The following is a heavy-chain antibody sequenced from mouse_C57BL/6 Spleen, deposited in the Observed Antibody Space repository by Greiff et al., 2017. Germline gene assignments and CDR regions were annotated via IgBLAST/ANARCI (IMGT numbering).Heavy chain of an antibody. CDR1: GFTFRSYA. D-gene: IGHD2-5*01. CDR2: ISDGGSYT. J-gene: IGHJ1*03. Sequence: EVKLVESGGGLVKPGGSLKLSCAASGFTFRSYAMSWVRQTPEKRLAWVATISDGGSYTYYPANVKGRFTISRDNAKNNLYLRMSHLKSEDTAMYYCARETYYSNYGWYFDVWGTGTTVTVSS. CDR3: ARETYYSNYGWYFDV. V-gene: IGHV5-4*01.